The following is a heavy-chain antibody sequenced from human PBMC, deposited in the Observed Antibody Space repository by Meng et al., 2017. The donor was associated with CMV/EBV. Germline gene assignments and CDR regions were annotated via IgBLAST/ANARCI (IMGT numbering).Heavy chain of an antibody. CDR3: ARNQPSRGWSHEDY. Sequence: VHLVDSGREVKKAGHPVSVTVKCTEVSFSSYAISWVRQAPGQGLEWMGGINHIFGAANYEQKFQGRVTITADESTSTAYMELSSLRSEDTAVYYCARNQPSRGWSHEDYWGQGTLVTVSS. D-gene: IGHD2-15*01. J-gene: IGHJ4*02. V-gene: IGHV1-69*01. CDR2: INHIFGAA. CDR1: EVSFSSYA.